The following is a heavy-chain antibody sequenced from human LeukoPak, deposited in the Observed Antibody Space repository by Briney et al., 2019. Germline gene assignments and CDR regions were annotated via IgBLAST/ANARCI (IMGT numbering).Heavy chain of an antibody. CDR2: IKNDGTYR. CDR3: VRDDDIYGFDY. D-gene: IGHD3-3*02. CDR1: GFIFNRHW. Sequence: PGGSLRLSCAASGFIFNRHWMHWVRHAPGEGLVCVARIKNDGTYRDYAGFVKGRFTISRDNAKNRLYLQMNSLRVEDTARYYCVRDDDIYGFDYWGQGTVVTVSS. J-gene: IGHJ4*02. V-gene: IGHV3-74*01.